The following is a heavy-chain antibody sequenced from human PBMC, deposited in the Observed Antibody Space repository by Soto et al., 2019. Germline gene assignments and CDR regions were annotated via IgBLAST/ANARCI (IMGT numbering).Heavy chain of an antibody. V-gene: IGHV1-69*13. CDR2: IIPIFGTA. J-gene: IGHJ6*02. Sequence: GASVKVSCKASGGTFSSYAISWVRQAPGQGLEWMGGIIPIFGTANYAQKFQGRVTITADESTSTAYMELSSLRFEDTAVYYCARSAMVRGSSMAGRTKSNRYYYYGMDVWGQGTTVTVLL. CDR1: GGTFSSYA. CDR3: ARSAMVRGSSMAGRTKSNRYYYYGMDV. D-gene: IGHD3-10*01.